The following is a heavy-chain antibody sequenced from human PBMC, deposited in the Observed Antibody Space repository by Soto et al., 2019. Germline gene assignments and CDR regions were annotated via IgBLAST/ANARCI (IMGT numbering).Heavy chain of an antibody. V-gene: IGHV3-15*01. D-gene: IGHD2-2*03. J-gene: IGHJ4*02. CDR3: VASVNWISYGDY. CDR2: VKSKTDGETT. Sequence: EVQLVESGGGSVKPGGSLRLSCAASGITFSDAWMPWVRQAPGKGLEWIGRVKSKTDGETTDYAAPVKGRFVVSRDDSKNMLFLQMNSLKNDDTAIYYCVASVNWISYGDYWGQGTLVTVSS. CDR1: GITFSDAW.